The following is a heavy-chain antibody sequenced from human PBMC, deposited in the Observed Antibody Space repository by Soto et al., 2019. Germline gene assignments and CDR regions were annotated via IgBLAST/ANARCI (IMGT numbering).Heavy chain of an antibody. CDR2: INAGNGNT. CDR1: GYTFTSYA. V-gene: IGHV1-3*01. D-gene: IGHD6-6*01. Sequence: ASVKVSCKASGYTFTSYAMHWVRQAPGQRLEWMGWINAGNGNTKYSQKFQGRVTITRDTSASTAYMELSSLRCEDTAVYYCARGHSSSDYDAFDIWGQVTMVTV. J-gene: IGHJ3*02. CDR3: ARGHSSSDYDAFDI.